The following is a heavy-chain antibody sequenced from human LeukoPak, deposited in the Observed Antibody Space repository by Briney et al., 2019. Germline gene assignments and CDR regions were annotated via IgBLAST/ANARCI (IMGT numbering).Heavy chain of an antibody. CDR1: GASISDYY. V-gene: IGHV4-59*03. D-gene: IGHD1-26*01. Sequence: SETLSLTCTVSGASISDYYWNWIRQPPGKGPEWIGYIYYNGSTNYNPSPKSRVTISVNTSKNQFSLNLSSVTAADTAVSYCLGGRGWLHDYWGQGTMVTVSS. CDR2: IYYNGST. CDR3: LGGRGWLHDY. J-gene: IGHJ4*02.